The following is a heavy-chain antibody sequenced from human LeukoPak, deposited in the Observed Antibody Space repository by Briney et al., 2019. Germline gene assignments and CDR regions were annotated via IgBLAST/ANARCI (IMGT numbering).Heavy chain of an antibody. J-gene: IGHJ5*02. V-gene: IGHV4-59*01. Sequence: PSETLSLTCTVSGGSISSYYWSWIRQPPGKGLEWIGYIYYSGSTNYNPSLKSRVTISVDTSKNQFSLKLSSVTAADTAVYYCARADRRCPFDPWGQGTLVTVSS. D-gene: IGHD4/OR15-4a*01. CDR2: IYYSGST. CDR3: ARADRRCPFDP. CDR1: GGSISSYY.